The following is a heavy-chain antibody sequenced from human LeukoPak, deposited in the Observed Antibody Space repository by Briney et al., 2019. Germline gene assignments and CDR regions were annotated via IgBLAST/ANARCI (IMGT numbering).Heavy chain of an antibody. D-gene: IGHD5-12*01. CDR3: ARLDRRGYSGYAKGYFNFYMDV. V-gene: IGHV3-7*01. Sequence: PGGSLRLSCAASGFLFNGYWMSWVRQAPGKGLEWVANIKDDGSEEHYVDSVKGRFTISRDNAKNSLYLQLNSLRAEDSAVFYCARLDRRGYSGYAKGYFNFYMDVWGKGTAVTVSS. CDR1: GFLFNGYW. CDR2: IKDDGSEE. J-gene: IGHJ6*03.